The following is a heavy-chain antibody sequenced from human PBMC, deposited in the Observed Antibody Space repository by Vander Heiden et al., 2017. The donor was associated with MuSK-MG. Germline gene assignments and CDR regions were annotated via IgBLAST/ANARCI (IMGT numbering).Heavy chain of an antibody. CDR3: TRRSYDILTGYPTGAFDI. J-gene: IGHJ3*02. CDR1: GFTFGDYA. D-gene: IGHD3-9*01. V-gene: IGHV3-49*03. Sequence: EVQLVESGGGLVQPGRSLRLSCTVSGFTFGDYAMRWFRQAPGKGLEWLRFSRSKAYGGTTEYAASVKGRFTISRDDSKSIAYLQMSSLKTEDTAVYYCTRRSYDILTGYPTGAFDIWGQGTMVTVSS. CDR2: SRSKAYGGTT.